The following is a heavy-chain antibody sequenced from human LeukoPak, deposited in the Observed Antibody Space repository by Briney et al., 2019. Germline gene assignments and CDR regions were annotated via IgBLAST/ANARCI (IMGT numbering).Heavy chain of an antibody. CDR3: ARGRRSIVVVPAARRGYYYMDV. CDR1: GGSISSSNW. J-gene: IGHJ6*03. CDR2: IYHSGST. D-gene: IGHD2-2*01. Sequence: KPSETLSLTCAVSGGSISSSNWWSWVRQPPGKGLGWIGEIYHSGSTNYNPSLKSRVTISVDTSKNQFSPKLSSVTAADTAVYYCARGRRSIVVVPAARRGYYYMDVWGNGTTVTVSS. V-gene: IGHV4-4*02.